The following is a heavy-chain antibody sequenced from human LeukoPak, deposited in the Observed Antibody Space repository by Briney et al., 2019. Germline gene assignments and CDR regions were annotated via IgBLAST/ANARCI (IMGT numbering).Heavy chain of an antibody. Sequence: GGSLRLSCAASGFTFSSYAMSWVRQAPGKGLEWVSAISGSGGSTYYADSVKGRFTISRDNSKNTLYLQMNSLRAEDTAVYYCAKAHHPGGNPRWYFDLWGRGTLVTVSS. CDR2: ISGSGGST. J-gene: IGHJ2*01. D-gene: IGHD4-23*01. CDR3: AKAHHPGGNPRWYFDL. CDR1: GFTFSSYA. V-gene: IGHV3-23*01.